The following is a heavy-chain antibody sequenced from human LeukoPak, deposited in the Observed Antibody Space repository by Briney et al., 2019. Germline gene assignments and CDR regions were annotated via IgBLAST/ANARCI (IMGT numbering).Heavy chain of an antibody. CDR2: IYTSGST. D-gene: IGHD3-10*01. V-gene: IGHV4-4*07. J-gene: IGHJ5*02. CDR1: GGSTSSYY. CDR3: ARGAYGSGDRGWFDP. Sequence: SETLSLTCTVSGGSTSSYYWSCIRQPAGKGREWIGRIYTSGSTDYNPSLKSRVTMSIDTSKNQFSLKLTSVTAADTAVYYCARGAYGSGDRGWFDPWGQGTLVTVSS.